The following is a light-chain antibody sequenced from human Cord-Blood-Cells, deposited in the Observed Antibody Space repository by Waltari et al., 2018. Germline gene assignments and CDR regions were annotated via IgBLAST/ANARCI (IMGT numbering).Light chain of an antibody. V-gene: IGKV1-27*01. CDR3: QKYNSAPWT. J-gene: IGKJ1*01. CDR2: AAS. CDR1: QGISNY. Sequence: DIQMTQSPSSLSASVGDRVTITCRASQGISNYLAWYQQKPGKVPKLLIYAASTLQSGVTSRFSGSGSGTDFTITISSLQPEDVATYYCQKYNSAPWTFGQGTKVEIK.